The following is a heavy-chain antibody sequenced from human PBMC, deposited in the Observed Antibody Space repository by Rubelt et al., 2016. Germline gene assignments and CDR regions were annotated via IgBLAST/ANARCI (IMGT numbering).Heavy chain of an antibody. V-gene: IGHV3-23*04. D-gene: IGHD6-19*01. CDR1: GFTFSPFS. CDR2: IIPSGGST. J-gene: IGHJ4*02. Sequence: EVQLVESGGGLVQPGGSLRLSCAASGFTFSPFSMSWVRQAPGKGLEWVSGIIPSGGSTSYSDPVKGRFTLSRDNSKKTLYLERNGLGAGDTAVYYCAKALASSAWQDFAYWGQGTLVTVSS. CDR3: AKALASSAWQDFAY.